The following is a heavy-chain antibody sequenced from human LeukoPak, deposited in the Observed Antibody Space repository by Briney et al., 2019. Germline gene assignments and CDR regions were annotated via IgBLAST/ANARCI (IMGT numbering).Heavy chain of an antibody. V-gene: IGHV3-7*04. CDR2: IKQDGSEK. J-gene: IGHJ5*02. CDR3: ARDRSSGWYLTPGFDP. CDR1: GFTFSNYW. D-gene: IGHD6-19*01. Sequence: GGSLRLSCAASGFTFSNYWMSWVRQAPGKGLEWVASIKQDGSEKYYVDSVKGRFTISRDNAKNSLYLQINSLRAEDTAVYYCARDRSSGWYLTPGFDPWGQGTLVTVSS.